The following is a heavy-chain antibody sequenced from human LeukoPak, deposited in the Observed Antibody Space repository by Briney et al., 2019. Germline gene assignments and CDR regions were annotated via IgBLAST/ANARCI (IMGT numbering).Heavy chain of an antibody. V-gene: IGHV4-59*01. CDR2: IYYSGST. CDR3: ARVYYPHLAFDI. CDR1: GGSISSYY. D-gene: IGHD3-22*01. Sequence: SETLSLTCTASGGSISSYYWSWIRQPPGRGLEWIGYIYYSGSTNYNPSLKSRVTISVDPSKNQFSLKLSSVTAADTAVYYWARVYYPHLAFDIWAKGQWSPSLQ. J-gene: IGHJ3*02.